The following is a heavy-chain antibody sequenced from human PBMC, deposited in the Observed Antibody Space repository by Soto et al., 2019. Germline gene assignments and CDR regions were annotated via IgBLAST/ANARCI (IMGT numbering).Heavy chain of an antibody. CDR3: GGGYPWVGFDY. D-gene: IGHD2-15*01. CDR2: IYDSGST. J-gene: IGHJ4*02. Sequence: QLQLQESGPGLVKPSETLSLTCTVSGGSIGSSDYYWGWIRQPPGKGLEWIGNIYDSGSTSYNPSLKSRVTISGDTSKDPVSLKVSSVTAADTAMYIGGGGYPWVGFDYWGQGTLVTVSS. V-gene: IGHV4-39*01. CDR1: GGSIGSSDYY.